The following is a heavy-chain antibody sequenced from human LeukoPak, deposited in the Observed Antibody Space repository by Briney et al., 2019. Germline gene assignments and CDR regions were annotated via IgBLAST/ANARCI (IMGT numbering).Heavy chain of an antibody. CDR2: IYTSGST. D-gene: IGHD3-10*01. V-gene: IGHV4-61*02. CDR1: GGSISTGTYY. Sequence: SETLSLTCTVSGGSISTGTYYWSWIRQPAGKGLEWIGRIYTSGSTNYNPSLKSRVTISIDSSKNQFALKLKSVTAADTAVYYCARDRERGMVRGILDYWGQGTLVTVSS. J-gene: IGHJ4*02. CDR3: ARDRERGMVRGILDY.